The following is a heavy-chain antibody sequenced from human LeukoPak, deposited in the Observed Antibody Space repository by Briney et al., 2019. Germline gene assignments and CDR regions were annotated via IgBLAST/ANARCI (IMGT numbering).Heavy chain of an antibody. CDR2: ISVRSGTV. Sequence: GGSLRLSCEASGFSFSSYSMNWVRQAPGKGLEWVSYISVRSGTVYADPVKGRFTISRDNAKNSLYVQMNSLRDEDTAVYYCARDSQYAFDIWGQGTMVTVSS. CDR3: ARDSQYAFDI. V-gene: IGHV3-48*02. CDR1: GFSFSSYS. J-gene: IGHJ3*02.